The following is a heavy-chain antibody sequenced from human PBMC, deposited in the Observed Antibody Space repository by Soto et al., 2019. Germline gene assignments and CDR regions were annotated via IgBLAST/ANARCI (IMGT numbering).Heavy chain of an antibody. Sequence: GGSLRLSCVASGFTFSSYWIQWVRQAPGKGLVWVSGINGDGSDTRYADSVKGRFTISRDNAKNTLYLQMNSLTAEDTAVYFCARRYDTSAYSFAPWGQGTLVTVSS. V-gene: IGHV3-74*01. J-gene: IGHJ5*02. CDR3: ARRYDTSAYSFAP. CDR1: GFTFSSYW. D-gene: IGHD3-22*01. CDR2: INGDGSDT.